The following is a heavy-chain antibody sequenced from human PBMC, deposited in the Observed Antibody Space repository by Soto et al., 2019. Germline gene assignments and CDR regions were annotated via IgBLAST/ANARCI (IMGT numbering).Heavy chain of an antibody. J-gene: IGHJ5*02. V-gene: IGHV3-48*01. CDR1: GFTFSSYS. D-gene: IGHD2-2*01. CDR2: ISSSSSTI. CDR3: ARAVGRSFDH. Sequence: GGSLRLSCAASGFTFSSYSMNWVRQAPGKGLEWVSYISSSSSTIYYADSVKGRFTISRDNAKDSLYLHMNSLRAEDTALYYCARAVGRSFDHWGHGTLVTVSS.